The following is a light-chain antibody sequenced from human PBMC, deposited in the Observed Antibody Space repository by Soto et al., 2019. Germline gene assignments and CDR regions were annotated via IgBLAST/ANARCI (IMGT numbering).Light chain of an antibody. CDR3: SSYVGTNNWV. V-gene: IGLV2-8*01. J-gene: IGLJ3*02. Sequence: QSVLTQPPSASGSPGQSVTISCTGTSSDVGGYNYVSWYQQHPGTAPKLMIFEVSKRPSGVPDRFSGSKSGNTASLTVSGLQAEDEGDYYCSSYVGTNNWVFGGGTKLTVL. CDR2: EVS. CDR1: SSDVGGYNY.